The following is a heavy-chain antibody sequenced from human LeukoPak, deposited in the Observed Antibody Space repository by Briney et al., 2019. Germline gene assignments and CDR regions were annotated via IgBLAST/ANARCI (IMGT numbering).Heavy chain of an antibody. CDR3: AHADYGNLAFDY. J-gene: IGHJ4*02. Sequence: ESGPTLLKPTQTLMLTCTFSGFSLNTSGVGVGWIRQPPGKALEWLALIYWDDDYWFSPSLKSRLTISKDTSKNQVVLAMTNMDAVDTATYFCAHADYGNLAFDYWGQGTLVTVSA. D-gene: IGHD4-11*01. CDR1: GFSLNTSGVG. V-gene: IGHV2-5*02. CDR2: IYWDDDY.